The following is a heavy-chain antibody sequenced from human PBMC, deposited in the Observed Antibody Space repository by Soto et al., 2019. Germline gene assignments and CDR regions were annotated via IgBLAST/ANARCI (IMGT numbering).Heavy chain of an antibody. CDR3: ARGSDCSSTSCSYAEYFQH. CDR1: GGSISSYY. Sequence: SETLSLTCTVSGGSISSYYWSWIRQPAGKGLEWIGRIYTSGSTNYNPSLKSRVTMSVDTSKNQFSLKLSSVTAADTAVYYCARGSDCSSTSCSYAEYFQHWGQGTLVNVSS. V-gene: IGHV4-4*07. J-gene: IGHJ1*01. D-gene: IGHD2-2*01. CDR2: IYTSGST.